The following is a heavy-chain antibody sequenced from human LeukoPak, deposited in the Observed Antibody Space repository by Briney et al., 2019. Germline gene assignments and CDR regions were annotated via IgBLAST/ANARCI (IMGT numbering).Heavy chain of an antibody. CDR1: GGSISSSNW. Sequence: PSGTLSLTCAVSGGSISSSNWWSWVRQPPGKGLEWIGEIYHSGSTNYNPSLKSRVTISVDKSKNQFSLKLSSVTAADTAVYYCARRVMRFGELDLLRTRAFDIWGQGTMVTVSS. CDR2: IYHSGST. CDR3: ARRVMRFGELDLLRTRAFDI. J-gene: IGHJ3*02. D-gene: IGHD3-10*01. V-gene: IGHV4-4*02.